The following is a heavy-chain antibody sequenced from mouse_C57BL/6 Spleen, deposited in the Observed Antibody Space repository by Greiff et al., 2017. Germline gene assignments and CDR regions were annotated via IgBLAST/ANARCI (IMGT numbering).Heavy chain of an antibody. CDR2: IWRGGST. Sequence: VKLQESGPGLVQPSQSLSITCTVSGFSLTSYGVHWVRQSPGKGLEWLGVIWRGGSTDYNAAFMSRLSITKDNSKSQVFFKMNSLQADDTAIYYCARIYYDYDDGFAYWGQGTLVTVSA. V-gene: IGHV2-5*01. CDR1: GFSLTSYG. CDR3: ARIYYDYDDGFAY. D-gene: IGHD2-4*01. J-gene: IGHJ3*01.